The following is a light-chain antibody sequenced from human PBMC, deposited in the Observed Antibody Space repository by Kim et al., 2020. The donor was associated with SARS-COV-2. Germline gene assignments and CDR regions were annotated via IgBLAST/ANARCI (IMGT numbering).Light chain of an antibody. CDR1: STNIGSNY. CDR3: AAWDDSLSGWV. J-gene: IGLJ3*02. V-gene: IGLV1-47*01. CDR2: RNS. Sequence: GKRVNISCSGSSTNIGSNYVYWYQQLPGPAPKLLTYRNSQRPSGVPDRFSGSQSGTSASLAISGLRSEDEADYYCAAWDDSLSGWVFGGGTKLTVL.